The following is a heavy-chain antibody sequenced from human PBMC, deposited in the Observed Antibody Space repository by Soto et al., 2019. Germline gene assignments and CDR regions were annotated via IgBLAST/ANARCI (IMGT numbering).Heavy chain of an antibody. Sequence: ASVKVSCKASGYTFTGYYMHWVRQAPGQGLEWMGWINPNSGGTNYAQKLQGRVTMTTDTSTSTAYMELRSLRSDDTAVYYCARGGCSSTSCPRGWFDPWGQGTLVTVSS. J-gene: IGHJ5*02. V-gene: IGHV1-2*02. CDR3: ARGGCSSTSCPRGWFDP. CDR2: INPNSGGT. D-gene: IGHD2-2*01. CDR1: GYTFTGYY.